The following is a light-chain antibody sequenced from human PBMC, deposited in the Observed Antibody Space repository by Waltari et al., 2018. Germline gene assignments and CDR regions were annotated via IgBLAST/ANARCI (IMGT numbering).Light chain of an antibody. CDR2: DVS. V-gene: IGLV2-11*01. CDR3: CSFAGSAWV. CDR1: RSDVGGYNY. J-gene: IGLJ3*02. Sequence: QSALTQPRSVSGSPGQSVTISCTGTRSDVGGYNYVSWYQQHPDKAPKVVIHDVSERPSGVPDRFSGAKSGNTAFLTISGPQVEDEADYYCCSFAGSAWVFGGGTKLTVL.